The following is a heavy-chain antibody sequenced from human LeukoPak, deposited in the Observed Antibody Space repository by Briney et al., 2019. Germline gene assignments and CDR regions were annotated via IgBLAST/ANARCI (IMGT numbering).Heavy chain of an antibody. V-gene: IGHV3-23*01. D-gene: IGHD1-26*01. Sequence: GGSLRLSCVASGFTFRTYAMAWVRQAPGKGLEWVSTIGTSFDTYYADSVNGRFTISRDNSKNTLYLQMNSLRAEDTAVYYCAKDRTTRRVGATYDYWGQGTLVTVSS. CDR2: IGTSFDT. J-gene: IGHJ4*02. CDR1: GFTFRTYA. CDR3: AKDRTTRRVGATYDY.